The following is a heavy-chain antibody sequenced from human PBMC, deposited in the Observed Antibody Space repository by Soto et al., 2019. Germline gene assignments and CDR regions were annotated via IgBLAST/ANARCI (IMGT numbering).Heavy chain of an antibody. D-gene: IGHD4-17*01. CDR1: GYRCTNYW. CDR3: ARWAEGVTTPHFDY. Sequence: PCESLKISCKGSGYRCTNYWIGCVRQTPGKGLEWMGIIYPDDSDIRYSPSFQGQVTISADKSISTAYLQWSSLKASDTAMYYCARWAEGVTTPHFDYWGQGTLVTVSS. V-gene: IGHV5-51*01. J-gene: IGHJ4*01. CDR2: IYPDDSDI.